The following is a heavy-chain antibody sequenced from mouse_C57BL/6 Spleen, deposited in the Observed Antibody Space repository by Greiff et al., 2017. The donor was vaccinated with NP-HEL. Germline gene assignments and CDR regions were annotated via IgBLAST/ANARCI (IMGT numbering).Heavy chain of an antibody. J-gene: IGHJ4*01. D-gene: IGHD2-5*01. CDR2: INPNNGGT. Sequence: EVQLQQSGPELVKPGASVKIPCKASGYTFTDYNMDWVKQSHGKSLEWIGDINPNNGGTIYNQKFKGKATLTVDKSSSTAYMELRSLTSEDTAVYYCAYSNYPYYYAMDYWGQGTSVTVSS. CDR3: AYSNYPYYYAMDY. CDR1: GYTFTDYN. V-gene: IGHV1-18*01.